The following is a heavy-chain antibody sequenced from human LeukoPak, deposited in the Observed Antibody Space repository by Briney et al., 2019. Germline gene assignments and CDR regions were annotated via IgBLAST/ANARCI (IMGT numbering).Heavy chain of an antibody. J-gene: IGHJ5*02. CDR3: ARGGGSGYCSSTSCYAKNRFDP. Sequence: PSETLSLTCTVSGGSISSSSYYWGWIRQPPGKGLEWIGSIYYSGSTYYNPSLKSRVTISVDTSKNQFSLKLSSVTAADTAVYYCARGGGSGYCSSTSCYAKNRFDPWGQGTLVTVSS. CDR2: IYYSGST. V-gene: IGHV4-39*07. CDR1: GGSISSSSYY. D-gene: IGHD2-2*01.